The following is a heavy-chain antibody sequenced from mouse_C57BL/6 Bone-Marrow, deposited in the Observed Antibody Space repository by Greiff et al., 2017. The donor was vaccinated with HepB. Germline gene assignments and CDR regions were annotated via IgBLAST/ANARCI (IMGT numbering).Heavy chain of an antibody. V-gene: IGHV1-59*01. J-gene: IGHJ3*01. CDR3: ARSGNYPSWFAY. CDR1: GYTFTSYW. D-gene: IGHD2-1*01. Sequence: QVQLKQPGAELVRPGTSVKLSCKASGYTFTSYWMHWVKQRPGQGLEWIGVIDPSDSYTNYNQKFKGKATLTVDTSSSTAYMQLSSLTSEDSAVYNCARSGNYPSWFAYWGQGTLVTVSA. CDR2: IDPSDSYT.